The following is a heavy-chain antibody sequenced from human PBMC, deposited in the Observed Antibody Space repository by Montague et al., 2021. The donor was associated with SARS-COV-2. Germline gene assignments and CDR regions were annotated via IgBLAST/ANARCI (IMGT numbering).Heavy chain of an antibody. D-gene: IGHD1-26*01. CDR3: ARRIDYYGIDV. J-gene: IGHJ6*02. V-gene: IGHV4-61*02. CDR1: GGSISSGSHY. CDR2: IYTSGNT. Sequence: TLSLTCTVSGGSISSGSHYWSWIRQPSGKGLEWIGRIYTSGNTKYXSSLRSRVTISVDTSKNQFSLKVSSVTAADTAVYYCARRIDYYGIDVWGQGTTVTVSS.